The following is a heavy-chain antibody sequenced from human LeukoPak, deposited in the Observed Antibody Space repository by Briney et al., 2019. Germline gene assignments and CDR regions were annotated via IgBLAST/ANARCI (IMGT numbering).Heavy chain of an antibody. Sequence: GGSLRLSCAASGFTFSSYGMHWVRQAPGKGLEWVTLIWYDGSNKYYADSVKGRFTISRDNSKNTLYLQMNSLRAEDTAVYYCARGVEQQLVRGYYYMDVWGKGTTVTVSS. D-gene: IGHD6-13*01. J-gene: IGHJ6*03. CDR2: IWYDGSNK. V-gene: IGHV3-33*01. CDR3: ARGVEQQLVRGYYYMDV. CDR1: GFTFSSYG.